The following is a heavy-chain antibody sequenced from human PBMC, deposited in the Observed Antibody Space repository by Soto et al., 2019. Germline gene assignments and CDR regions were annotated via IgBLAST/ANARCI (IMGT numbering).Heavy chain of an antibody. V-gene: IGHV3-9*01. CDR3: AKGAGGSGWYYYFDY. CDR1: GFTFDDYV. CDR2: ISWNSGSI. J-gene: IGHJ4*02. Sequence: EVQLVESGGGLVQPGRSLRLSCAASGFTFDDYVMHWVRQAPGKGLEWVSGISWNSGSIGYADSVKGRFTISRDNAKNSLYPQMNSLRAEDTALYYCAKGAGGSGWYYYFDYWGPGTLVTVSS. D-gene: IGHD6-19*01.